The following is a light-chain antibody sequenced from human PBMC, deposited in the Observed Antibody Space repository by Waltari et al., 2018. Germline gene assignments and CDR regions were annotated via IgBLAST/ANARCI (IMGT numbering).Light chain of an antibody. V-gene: IGKV1-5*03. Sequence: DIQITQSPSTLSASVGDRVTITCRASQNIGSWLAWYQQKPGKVPKLLMFKTSSLEGGVPPRFSGSGSGTEFTLTISSMQPDDFATYYCQQYTTYSLLTFGGGTRVEI. CDR3: QQYTTYSLLT. CDR1: QNIGSW. CDR2: KTS. J-gene: IGKJ4*01.